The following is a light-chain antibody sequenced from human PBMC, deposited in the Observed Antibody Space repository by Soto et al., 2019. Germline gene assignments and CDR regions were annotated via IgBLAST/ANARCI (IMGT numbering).Light chain of an antibody. CDR3: AAWDDSLNGLYV. V-gene: IGLV1-44*01. Sequence: QPVLTQPPSASGTPGQRVTISCSGSSSNIGSNTVHWYQQLPGTAPKLLIYSNNQRPSGVPDRFSGSKSGTSASLAISGLQAEDEADYYCAAWDDSLNGLYVFGTGTKLTVL. CDR1: SSNIGSNT. CDR2: SNN. J-gene: IGLJ1*01.